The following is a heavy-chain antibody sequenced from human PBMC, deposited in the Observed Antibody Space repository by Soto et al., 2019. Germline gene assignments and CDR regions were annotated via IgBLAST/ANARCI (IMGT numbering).Heavy chain of an antibody. CDR3: ARGLHCSGGSCVFDY. J-gene: IGHJ4*02. CDR2: ISSSSSYI. CDR1: GFTFSSYS. Sequence: EVQLVESGGGLVKPGGSLRLSCAASGFTFSSYSMNWVRQAPGKGLEWVSSISSSSSYIYYADSVKGRCTISRDNAKTSLYLQMNSLRAEHTAIYYCARGLHCSGGSCVFDYWGQGTLVTVPS. D-gene: IGHD2-15*01. V-gene: IGHV3-21*01.